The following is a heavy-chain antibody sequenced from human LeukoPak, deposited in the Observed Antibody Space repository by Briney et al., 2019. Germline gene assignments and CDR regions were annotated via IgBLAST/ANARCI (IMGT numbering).Heavy chain of an antibody. CDR2: ISSSGMTK. Sequence: EGSLRLSCAASGFPFSSYEMNWVRQAPGKGLEWVSYISSSGMTKYYAVSVKGRFTMSRDNAKNSLYLQLNSLRAEDTAVYYCARDGRSRGLSHVNFDYWGQGILVTVSS. J-gene: IGHJ4*02. CDR1: GFPFSSYE. CDR3: ARDGRSRGLSHVNFDY. D-gene: IGHD3-16*02. V-gene: IGHV3-48*03.